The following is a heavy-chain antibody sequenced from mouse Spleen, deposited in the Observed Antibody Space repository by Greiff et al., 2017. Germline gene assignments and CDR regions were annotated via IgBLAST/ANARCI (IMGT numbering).Heavy chain of an antibody. V-gene: IGHV1-81*01. CDR2: IYPRSGNT. CDR1: GYTFTSYG. D-gene: IGHD2-14*01. Sequence: QVQLKESGAELARPGASVKLSCKASGYTFTSYGISWVKQRTGQGLEWIGEIYPRSGNTYYNEKFKGKATLTADKSSSTAYMELRSLTSEDSAVYFCARDYRYDDVVDYWGQGTTLTVSS. CDR3: ARDYRYDDVVDY. J-gene: IGHJ2*01.